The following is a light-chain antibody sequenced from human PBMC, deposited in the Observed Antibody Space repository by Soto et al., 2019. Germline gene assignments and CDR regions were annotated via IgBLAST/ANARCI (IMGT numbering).Light chain of an antibody. CDR2: KAS. Sequence: DIQMTQSPSTLSASVGDRVTITCRASQSISSWLAWYQQKPGKAPKLLIYKASSLDSGVPSRFSSSGSGTELTLTISSLRPDDFATYYCQQYNTYRTFGQGTKGEIK. V-gene: IGKV1-5*03. J-gene: IGKJ1*01. CDR1: QSISSW. CDR3: QQYNTYRT.